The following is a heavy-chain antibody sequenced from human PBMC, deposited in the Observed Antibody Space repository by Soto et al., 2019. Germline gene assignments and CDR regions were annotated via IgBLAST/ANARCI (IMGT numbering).Heavy chain of an antibody. J-gene: IGHJ2*01. CDR1: GGTFSSYA. CDR2: IIPIFGTA. CDR3: ARAEYCSSTSCRYWYFDL. D-gene: IGHD2-2*01. V-gene: IGHV1-69*13. Sequence: SVKVSCKASGGTFSSYAISWVRQAPGQGLEWMGGIIPIFGTANYAQKFQGRVTITADESTSTAYMELSSLRSEDTAVYYCARAEYCSSTSCRYWYFDLWGRGTLVTVSS.